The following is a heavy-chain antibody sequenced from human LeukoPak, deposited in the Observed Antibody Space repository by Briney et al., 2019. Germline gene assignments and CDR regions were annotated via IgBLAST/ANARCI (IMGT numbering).Heavy chain of an antibody. J-gene: IGHJ4*02. CDR3: ARDLSSTSSWEFDY. D-gene: IGHD7-27*01. CDR1: GYTFTDYY. CDR2: INPNSGGT. V-gene: IGHV1-2*06. Sequence: ASVKVSCKASGYTFTDYYIHWVRQAPGQGLEWMGRINPNSGGTNYEQKFQGRVTMTRDTSISTAYMELSRLSSDDTAVYYCARDLSSTSSWEFDYWGQGTLVTVSS.